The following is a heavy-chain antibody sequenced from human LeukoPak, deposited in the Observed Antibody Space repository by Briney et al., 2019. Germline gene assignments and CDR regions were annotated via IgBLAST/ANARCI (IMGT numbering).Heavy chain of an antibody. CDR2: ISYDGSNK. V-gene: IGHV3-30*18. J-gene: IGHJ6*03. CDR3: AKGSLGAPLPYYYYYMAV. Sequence: AGSLTLSCAASTFTFSSYGMHWVRQAPGKGLEWVAVISYDGSNKYYADSVKGRFTISRDNSKNKLYLQMNSLRAEDTAVYYCAKGSLGAPLPYYYYYMAVWGKGTTVTVSS. CDR1: TFTFSSYG.